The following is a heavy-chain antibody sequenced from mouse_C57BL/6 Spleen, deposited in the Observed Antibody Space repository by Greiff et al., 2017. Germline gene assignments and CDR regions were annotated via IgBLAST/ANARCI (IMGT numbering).Heavy chain of an antibody. Sequence: QVQLQQPGAELVKPGASVKLSCKASGYTFTSYWMQWVKQRPGQGLEWIGEIDPSDSYTNYNQKFKGKATLTVDTSSSTAYMQLSSLTSEDSAVYYCARPAVVATGDYWGQGTTLTVSS. CDR1: GYTFTSYW. J-gene: IGHJ2*01. V-gene: IGHV1-50*01. CDR2: IDPSDSYT. CDR3: ARPAVVATGDY. D-gene: IGHD1-1*01.